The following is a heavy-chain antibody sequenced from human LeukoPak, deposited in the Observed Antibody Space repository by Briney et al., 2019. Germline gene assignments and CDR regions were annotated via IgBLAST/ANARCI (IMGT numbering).Heavy chain of an antibody. J-gene: IGHJ4*01. Sequence: SETPSLTCAVYGGSFSGYYWSWIRQPPGKGLEWIGEINQSGSTNYNPSLKSRVTISVDTSKNQFSLKLSSVTAADTAVYYCARVLRGGNSGWSFDYCGHGTLVTVSS. CDR3: ARVLRGGNSGWSFDY. V-gene: IGHV4-34*01. CDR1: GGSFSGYY. CDR2: INQSGST. D-gene: IGHD6-19*01.